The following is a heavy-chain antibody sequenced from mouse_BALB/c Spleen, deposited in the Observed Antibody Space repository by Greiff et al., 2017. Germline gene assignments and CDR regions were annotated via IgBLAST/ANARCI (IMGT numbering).Heavy chain of an antibody. CDR1: GFTFSSYT. CDR2: ISNGGGST. CDR3: ARRDWAFDY. V-gene: IGHV5-12-2*01. D-gene: IGHD4-1*01. Sequence: EVLLVESGGGLVQPGGSLKLSCAASGFTFSSYTMSWVRQTPEKRLEWVAYISNGGGSTSYPDTVKGRFTISRDNAKNTLYLQMRSLKSEDTAMYYCARRDWAFDYWGQGTTLTVSS. J-gene: IGHJ2*01.